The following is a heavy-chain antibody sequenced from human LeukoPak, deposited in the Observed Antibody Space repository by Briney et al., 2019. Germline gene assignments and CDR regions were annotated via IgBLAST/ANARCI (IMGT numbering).Heavy chain of an antibody. Sequence: PSETLSLTCSVSGGSISSYYWSWIRQPPGKGLEWIGYIYYSGSTNYNPSLKSRVTISVDTSKNQFSLKLSSVTAADTAVYYCARGGPSAFDIWGQGTMVTVSS. CDR3: ARGGPSAFDI. J-gene: IGHJ3*02. V-gene: IGHV4-59*01. CDR1: GGSISSYY. D-gene: IGHD3-16*01. CDR2: IYYSGST.